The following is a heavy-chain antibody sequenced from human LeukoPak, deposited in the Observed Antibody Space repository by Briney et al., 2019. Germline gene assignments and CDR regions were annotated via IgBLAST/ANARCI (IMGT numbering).Heavy chain of an antibody. J-gene: IGHJ4*02. Sequence: GGSLRLSCAASGFTFDDYAMHWVRQAPGRGLEWVSLISGDGGSTYYADSVKGRFTISRDNSKDSLYLQMNSLRAEDTALYYCAKGPPLTKRGYFDYWGQGALVTVSS. CDR1: GFTFDDYA. V-gene: IGHV3-43*02. CDR2: ISGDGGST. CDR3: AKGPPLTKRGYFDY. D-gene: IGHD4-11*01.